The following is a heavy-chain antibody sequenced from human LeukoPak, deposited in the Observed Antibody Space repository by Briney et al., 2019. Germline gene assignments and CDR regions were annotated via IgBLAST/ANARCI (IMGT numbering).Heavy chain of an antibody. CDR3: ARDRGTTGYYYLDS. CDR2: IYHTGST. CDR1: GGPITEYY. J-gene: IGHJ4*02. D-gene: IGHD1-26*01. Sequence: PSETLSLTCSVSGGPITEYYWGWIRQPPGKGLEWIGYIYHTGSTNYSPSLKSRVTMSVDASRNQFSLKLVSVTAADTAVYYFARDRGTTGYYYLDSWGQGILVTVSS. V-gene: IGHV4-59*01.